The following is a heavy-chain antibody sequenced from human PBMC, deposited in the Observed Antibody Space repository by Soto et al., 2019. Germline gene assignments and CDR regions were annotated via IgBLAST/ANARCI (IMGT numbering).Heavy chain of an antibody. D-gene: IGHD2-2*01. Sequence: GGSLRLSCAASGFTFSSYAMSWVRQAPGKGLEWVSAISGSGGSTYYADSVKGRFTISRDNSKNTLYLQMNSLRAEDTAVYYCARDLPRLGYCSSTSCAAFDIWGQGTMVTVSS. CDR1: GFTFSSYA. CDR2: ISGSGGST. CDR3: ARDLPRLGYCSSTSCAAFDI. V-gene: IGHV3-23*01. J-gene: IGHJ3*02.